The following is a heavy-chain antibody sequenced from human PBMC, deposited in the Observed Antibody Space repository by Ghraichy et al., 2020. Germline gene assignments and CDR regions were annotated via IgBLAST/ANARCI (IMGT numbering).Heavy chain of an antibody. CDR3: ATYNGHGFDI. J-gene: IGHJ3*02. D-gene: IGHD3-10*01. Sequence: GSLNISCAASGFTFSSYWMSWVRQAPGKGLEWVANIKQDGSEKYYVDSVKGRFTISRDNAKNSLYLQMNSLRVEDTAVYYCATYNGHGFDIWGQGTMVTVSS. CDR2: IKQDGSEK. V-gene: IGHV3-7*01. CDR1: GFTFSSYW.